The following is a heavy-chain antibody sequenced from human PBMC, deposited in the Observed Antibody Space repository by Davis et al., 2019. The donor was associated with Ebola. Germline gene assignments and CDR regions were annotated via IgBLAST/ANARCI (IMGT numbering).Heavy chain of an antibody. CDR2: MNDRGST. D-gene: IGHD3-3*01. CDR1: GGSIDNGYW. CDR3: ARRVRSSSDLDS. Sequence: SQTLSLTCGISGGSIDNGYWWGWVRQSPGKGLEWITEMNDRGSTNNNPSLKSRVTISVVKSKNQIFLTLTSVTVADTAIYYCARRVRSSSDLDSWGQGTLVTVS. V-gene: IGHV4-4*02. J-gene: IGHJ4*02.